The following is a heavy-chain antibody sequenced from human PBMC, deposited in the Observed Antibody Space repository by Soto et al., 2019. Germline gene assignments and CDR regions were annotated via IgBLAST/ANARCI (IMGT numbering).Heavy chain of an antibody. J-gene: IGHJ5*02. CDR1: GYTFTGYY. Sequence: ASVKVSCKASGYTFTGYYMHWVRQAPGQGLEWMGWINPNSGGTNYAQKFQGWVTITRDTSASTAYMELSSLRSEDTAVYYCARDGESSSWYGDNWFDPWGQGTLVTVSS. CDR2: INPNSGGT. CDR3: ARDGESSSWYGDNWFDP. D-gene: IGHD6-13*01. V-gene: IGHV1-2*04.